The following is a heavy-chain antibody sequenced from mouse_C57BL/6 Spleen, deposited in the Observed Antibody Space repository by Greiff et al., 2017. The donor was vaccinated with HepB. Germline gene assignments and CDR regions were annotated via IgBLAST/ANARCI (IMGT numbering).Heavy chain of an antibody. V-gene: IGHV1-72*01. CDR1: GYTFTSYW. CDR2: IDPNSGGT. Sequence: QVQLQQPGAELVKPGASVKLSCKASGYTFTSYWMHWVKQRPGRGLEWIGRIDPNSGGTKYNEKFKSKATLTVDKPSSTAYMQLSSLTSEDSAVYYCARGGVTTVVATKYFDYWGQGTTLTVSS. CDR3: ARGGVTTVVATKYFDY. J-gene: IGHJ2*01. D-gene: IGHD1-1*01.